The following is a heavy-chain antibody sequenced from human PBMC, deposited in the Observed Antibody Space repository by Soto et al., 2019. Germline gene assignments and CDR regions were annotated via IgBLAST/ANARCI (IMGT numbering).Heavy chain of an antibody. CDR2: IKSKADGGTT. V-gene: IGHV3-15*01. CDR1: EFTFANAW. CDR3: TSLYYGH. Sequence: PGGSLRLSCAASEFTFANAWISWVRQAPGKGLEWVGRIKSKADGGTTDYAAPVKGRFTISRDEPQNTLYLQMNSLKTEDTAVYYCTSLYYGHWGQGTTVTVSS. J-gene: IGHJ6*02. D-gene: IGHD4-17*01.